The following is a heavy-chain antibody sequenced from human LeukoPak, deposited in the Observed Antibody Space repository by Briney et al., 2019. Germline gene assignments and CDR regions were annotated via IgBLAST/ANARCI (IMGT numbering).Heavy chain of an antibody. CDR1: GYTFTGYY. D-gene: IGHD1-26*01. V-gene: IGHV1-2*02. CDR3: ARGRWGVVGATTSLSTDFDY. J-gene: IGHJ4*02. Sequence: GASVKVSCKASGYTFTGYYMHWVRQAPGQGLEWMGWINPNSGGTNYAQRFQGRVTMTRDTSISTAYMELSSLRSEDMAVYYCARGRWGVVGATTSLSTDFDYWGQGTLVTVSS. CDR2: INPNSGGT.